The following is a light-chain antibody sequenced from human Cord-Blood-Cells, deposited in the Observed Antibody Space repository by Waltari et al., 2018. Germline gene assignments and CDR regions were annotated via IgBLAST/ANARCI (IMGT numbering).Light chain of an antibody. Sequence: DIVMTQSPDSLPGSLGGRPTITCRSSRIVLYSSNNKNYLAWYQQKPGQPPKLLIYWASTRESGVPDRFSGSGSGTDFTLTISSLQAEDVAVYYCQQYYSTPFTFGGGTKVEIK. J-gene: IGKJ4*01. V-gene: IGKV4-1*01. CDR3: QQYYSTPFT. CDR1: RIVLYSSNNKNY. CDR2: WAS.